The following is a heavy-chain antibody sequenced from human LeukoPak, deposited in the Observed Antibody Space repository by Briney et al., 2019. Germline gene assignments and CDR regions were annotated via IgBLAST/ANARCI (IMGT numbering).Heavy chain of an antibody. V-gene: IGHV1-69*04. CDR1: GDIFNRYG. D-gene: IGHD3-9*01. CDR2: VIPLLGTA. Sequence: SVKVSCKASGDIFNRYGFSWVRQAPGQGLEWMGRVIPLLGTADYAQKFQDRVTITADTSATTAYMELRSLRSEDTALYFCARDGDDDILTGYFNYWGQGTLVTVFS. J-gene: IGHJ4*02. CDR3: ARDGDDDILTGYFNY.